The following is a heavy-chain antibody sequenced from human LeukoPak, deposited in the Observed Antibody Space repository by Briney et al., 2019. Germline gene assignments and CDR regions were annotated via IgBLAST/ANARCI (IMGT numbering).Heavy chain of an antibody. CDR3: AKGPLTEVAGTTWDY. CDR1: GFTFSSYS. V-gene: IGHV3-23*01. CDR2: ISGSSGVT. J-gene: IGHJ4*02. Sequence: GGSLRLSCAASGFTFSSYSMNWVRQAPGKGPEWVSDISGSSGVTHFADSVRGRFSISRDNSKNTLYLQMSNLRAEDTAVYYCAKGPLTEVAGTTWDYWGQGTLVTVSS. D-gene: IGHD6-19*01.